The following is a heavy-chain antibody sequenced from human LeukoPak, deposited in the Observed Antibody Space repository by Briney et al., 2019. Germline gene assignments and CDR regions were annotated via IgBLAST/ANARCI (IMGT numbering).Heavy chain of an antibody. J-gene: IGHJ6*03. CDR1: GGSISSGGYY. CDR2: IYYSGST. V-gene: IGHV4-31*03. D-gene: IGHD2-2*01. CDR3: ARTSTSFYYYMDV. Sequence: SETLSLTCTVSGGSISSGGYYWSWIRQHPGKCLEWIGYIYYSGSTYYNPSLKSRVTISVDTSKNQFSLKLSSVTAADTAVYYCARTSTSFYYYMDVWGKGTTVTVSS.